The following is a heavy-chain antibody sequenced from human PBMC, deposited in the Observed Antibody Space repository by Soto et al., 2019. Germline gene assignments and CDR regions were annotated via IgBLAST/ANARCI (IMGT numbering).Heavy chain of an antibody. CDR2: INAGNGNT. CDR1: GYTFTSYA. CDR3: AREPYYDFWSGYITHYYYGMDV. J-gene: IGHJ6*02. Sequence: ASVKVSCKASGYTFTSYAMHWVRQAPGQRLEWMGWINAGNGNTKYSQKFQGRVTITRDTSASTAYMELSSLRSEDTAVYYCAREPYYDFWSGYITHYYYGMDVWGQGTTVTV. V-gene: IGHV1-3*01. D-gene: IGHD3-3*01.